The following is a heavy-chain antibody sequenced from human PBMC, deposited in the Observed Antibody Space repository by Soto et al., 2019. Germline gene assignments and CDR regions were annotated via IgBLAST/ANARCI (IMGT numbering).Heavy chain of an antibody. CDR2: ISAYNGNT. CDR1: GYTLTSYG. CDR3: GRVPRNRSSWNYFDY. V-gene: IGHV1-18*01. Sequence: ASVKVSCKASGYTLTSYGVSWVRQAPGQGLEWMGWISAYNGNTNYAQKLQGRVTMTTDTSTSTAYMELRSLRSDDTAVYYCGRVPRNRSSWNYFDYWGQGTLVPVSS. J-gene: IGHJ4*02. D-gene: IGHD6-13*01.